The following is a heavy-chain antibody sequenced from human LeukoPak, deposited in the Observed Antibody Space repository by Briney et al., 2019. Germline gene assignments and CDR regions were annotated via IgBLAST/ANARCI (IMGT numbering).Heavy chain of an antibody. CDR3: ARIENGVFWSGYFSPPGMDV. Sequence: GESLKISCKGSGYSFTSYWIGWVRQMPGKGLEWMGIIYPGDSDTRYSPSFQGQVTISADKSISTAYLQWSSLKASDTAMYYCARIENGVFWSGYFSPPGMDVWGQGTTVTVSS. CDR2: IYPGDSDT. D-gene: IGHD3-3*01. J-gene: IGHJ6*02. V-gene: IGHV5-51*01. CDR1: GYSFTSYW.